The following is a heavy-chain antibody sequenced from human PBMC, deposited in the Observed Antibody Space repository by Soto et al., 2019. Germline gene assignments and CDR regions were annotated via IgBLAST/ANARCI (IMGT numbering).Heavy chain of an antibody. CDR1: GFSFGTYT. V-gene: IGHV3-23*01. CDR2: LSDSVGTT. D-gene: IGHD3-10*01. J-gene: IGHJ5*02. CDR3: VRAHALGFSNWFDP. Sequence: GGSLRLSCAVSGFSFGTYTVNWVRQAPGMGLEWVSGLSDSVGTTHYAYSVKGRFTISRDKSKNTLYLQMNNLRAEDTAVYYCVRAHALGFSNWFDPWGRGTLVTVSS.